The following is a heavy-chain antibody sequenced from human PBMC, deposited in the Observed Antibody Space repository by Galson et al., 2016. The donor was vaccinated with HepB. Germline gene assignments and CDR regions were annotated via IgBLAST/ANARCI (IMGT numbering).Heavy chain of an antibody. V-gene: IGHV1-3*01. CDR2: INAGNGNT. J-gene: IGHJ3*02. CDR1: GYTSISDP. D-gene: IGHD3-22*01. CDR3: ARFGKIASRGFALDI. Sequence: SVKVSCKASGYTSISDPIHWVRQAPGQRLGWMGWINAGNGNTNYSQEFQGRVTFNTDTSASTAYMELSSMRYEDTAVYYGARFGKIASRGFALDIWGQGSMVTVAS.